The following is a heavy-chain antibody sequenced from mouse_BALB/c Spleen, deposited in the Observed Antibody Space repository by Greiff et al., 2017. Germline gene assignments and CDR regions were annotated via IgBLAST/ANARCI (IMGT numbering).Heavy chain of an antibody. CDR1: GFNIKDTY. CDR3: ARDFRYCDY. J-gene: IGHJ2*01. V-gene: IGHV14-3*02. CDR2: IDPANGNT. Sequence: EVKLVESGAELVKPGASVKLSCTASGFNIKDTYMHWVKQRPEQGLEWIGRIDPANGNTKYDPKFQGKATITADTSSNTAYLQLSSLTSEDTAVYYCARDFRYCDYWGQGTTLTVSS.